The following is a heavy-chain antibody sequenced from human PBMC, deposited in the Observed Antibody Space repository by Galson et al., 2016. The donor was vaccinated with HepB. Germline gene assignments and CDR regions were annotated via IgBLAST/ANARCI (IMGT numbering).Heavy chain of an antibody. CDR2: ISGAGI. Sequence: SLRLSCAASGFNFDYHVMSWVRQAPGRGLEWVSTISGAGIYYADSVKGRFTISRDDSKDTLYLQMNSLRVEDTAMDYCARGGRQGAGSYSVGDSWGQGTPVTVSS. CDR1: GFNFDYHV. CDR3: ARGGRQGAGSYSVGDS. J-gene: IGHJ4*02. D-gene: IGHD3-10*01. V-gene: IGHV3-23*01.